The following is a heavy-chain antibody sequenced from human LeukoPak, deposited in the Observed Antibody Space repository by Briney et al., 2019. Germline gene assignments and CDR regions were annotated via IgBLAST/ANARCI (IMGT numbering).Heavy chain of an antibody. J-gene: IGHJ6*03. Sequence: SETLSLTCTVSGASISSTSYYWGWIRQPPEKGLQWIGSIHYGGSAYYNPSLKSRITISVDTSKNQFSLKLSSVTAADTAVYYCARQVYYGGYYYYYMDVWGKGTTVTVSS. CDR1: GASISSTSYY. CDR3: ARQVYYGGYYYYYMDV. D-gene: IGHD3-10*01. CDR2: IHYGGSA. V-gene: IGHV4-39*01.